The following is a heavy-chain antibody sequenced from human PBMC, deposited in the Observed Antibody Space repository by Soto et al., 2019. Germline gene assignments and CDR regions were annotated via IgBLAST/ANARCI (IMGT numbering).Heavy chain of an antibody. CDR2: SRSKANNYAT. Sequence: PGGSLSLSSAASGLTFSDSAMHWVRQNSGKGLEWVGRSRSKANNYATAYIASVKGRFTISRDDSKNTAYLQMNSLKTEDTALYYCTTGPTYCPGGSSHEYWGPGTLVTVSS. J-gene: IGHJ4*02. V-gene: IGHV3-73*01. CDR1: GLTFSDSA. CDR3: TTGPTYCPGGSSHEY. D-gene: IGHD2-8*02.